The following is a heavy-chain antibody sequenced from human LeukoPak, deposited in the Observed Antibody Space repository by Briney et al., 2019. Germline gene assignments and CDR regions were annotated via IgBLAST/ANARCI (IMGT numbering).Heavy chain of an antibody. CDR2: ISNSANTI. CDR3: VRGPDYYYDSSGSFDY. Sequence: GGSLRLXCAVSGFTFSDHYFAWIRQAPGKGLECISYISNSANTIYYADSVRGRFTISRDNAKNSLFLQMSSLRVEDTAVYYCVRGPDYYYDSSGSFDYWGHGTLVTVSS. V-gene: IGHV3-11*04. D-gene: IGHD3-22*01. CDR1: GFTFSDHY. J-gene: IGHJ4*01.